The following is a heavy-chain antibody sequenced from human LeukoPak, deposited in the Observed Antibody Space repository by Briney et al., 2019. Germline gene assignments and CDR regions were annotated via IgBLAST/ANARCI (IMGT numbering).Heavy chain of an antibody. J-gene: IGHJ4*02. CDR1: GFTFDDYA. Sequence: GGSLRLSCTASGFTFDDYAMHWVRQAPAKGLEWVSRISGDGGTTDYADSVKGRFTISRDNRRNSLYLHMNSLRTEDTALYFCAKVYVGSWYAYDHWGQGTLVTVSS. CDR3: AKVYVGSWYAYDH. D-gene: IGHD6-13*01. V-gene: IGHV3-43*02. CDR2: ISGDGGTT.